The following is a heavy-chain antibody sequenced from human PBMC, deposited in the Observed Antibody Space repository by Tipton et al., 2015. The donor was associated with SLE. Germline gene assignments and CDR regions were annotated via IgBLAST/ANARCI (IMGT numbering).Heavy chain of an antibody. CDR1: GGSISSYY. V-gene: IGHV4-59*01. Sequence: TLSLTCTVSGGSISSYYWSWIRQPPGKGLEWIGYIYYSGSTNYNPSLKSRVTISVDTSKNQFSLKLSSVTAADTAVYYCAREGRDYYYYYMDVWGQGTTVTVSS. CDR3: AREGRDYYYYYMDV. D-gene: IGHD3-10*01. J-gene: IGHJ6*03. CDR2: IYYSGST.